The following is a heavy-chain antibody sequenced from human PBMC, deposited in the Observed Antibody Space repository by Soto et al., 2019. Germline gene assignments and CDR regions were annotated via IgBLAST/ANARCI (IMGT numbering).Heavy chain of an antibody. CDR2: ISSSSSYI. D-gene: IGHD4-17*01. V-gene: IGHV3-21*01. CDR1: GFTFSSYS. CDR3: ARVGGSGYGEYVERPDDY. J-gene: IGHJ4*02. Sequence: PGGSLILSCAASGFTFSSYSMNWVRQAPGKGLEWVSSISSSSSYIYYADSVKGRFTISRDNAKNSLYLQMNSLRAEDTAVYYCARVGGSGYGEYVERPDDYWGQGTLVTVSS.